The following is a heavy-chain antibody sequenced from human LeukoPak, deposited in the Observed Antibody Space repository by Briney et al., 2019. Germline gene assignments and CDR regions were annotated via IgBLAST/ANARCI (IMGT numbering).Heavy chain of an antibody. J-gene: IGHJ6*02. Sequence: ASVNVSCKASGYTFTSYAMHWVRQAAGQRLERMGWINAGNGNTKYSQKFQGRVTITRDTSASTAYMELSSLRSEDTAVYYCARDGSGVYDILTGYQLTYYYYGMDVWGQGTTVTVSS. CDR2: INAGNGNT. CDR1: GYTFTSYA. V-gene: IGHV1-3*01. D-gene: IGHD3-9*01. CDR3: ARDGSGVYDILTGYQLTYYYYGMDV.